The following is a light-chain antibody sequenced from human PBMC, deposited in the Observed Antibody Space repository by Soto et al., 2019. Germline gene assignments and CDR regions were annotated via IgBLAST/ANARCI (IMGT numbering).Light chain of an antibody. CDR2: DVS. CDR3: CSYAGSYRV. V-gene: IGLV2-11*01. CDR1: SSDVGGYNY. Sequence: QSVLTQPRSVSGSPGQSVTISCTGTSSDVGGYNYVSWYQQHPGKAPKLMIYDVSKRPSGVPDRFSVSKSGNTASLTISGLQAEDEADYYCCSYAGSYRVFGTGTKLTV. J-gene: IGLJ1*01.